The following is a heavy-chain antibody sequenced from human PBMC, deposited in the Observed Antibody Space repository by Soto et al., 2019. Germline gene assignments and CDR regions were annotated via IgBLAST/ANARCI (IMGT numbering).Heavy chain of an antibody. D-gene: IGHD6-6*01. CDR2: ISGSGGST. J-gene: IGHJ6*02. V-gene: IGHV3-23*01. CDR3: ARGPRIAARHYYSYGMDV. Sequence: PGGSLRLSCAASGFTFSSYAMSWVRQAPGKGLEWVSAISGSGGSTYYADSVKGRFTISRDNSKNTLYLQMNSLRAEDTAVYYCARGPRIAARHYYSYGMDVWGQGTTVTVSS. CDR1: GFTFSSYA.